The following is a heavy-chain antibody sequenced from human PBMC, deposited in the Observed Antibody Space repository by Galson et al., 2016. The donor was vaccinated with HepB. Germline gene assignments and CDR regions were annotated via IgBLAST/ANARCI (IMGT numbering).Heavy chain of an antibody. J-gene: IGHJ4*02. CDR2: INSDGSST. V-gene: IGHV3-74*01. D-gene: IGHD3-10*01. CDR3: ASSVRGSGSPPGGY. Sequence: PRLSCAASGFTFSTYWMHWVRQAPGKGLVWVSRINSDGSSTGFADSVKGRFTISRDNAKNTLYLQMNSLRAEDTAVYYCASSVRGSGSPPGGYWGQGTLVTVSS. CDR1: GFTFSTYW.